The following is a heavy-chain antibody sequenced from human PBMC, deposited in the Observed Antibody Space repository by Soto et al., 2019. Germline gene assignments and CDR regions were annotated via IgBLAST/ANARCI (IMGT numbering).Heavy chain of an antibody. CDR2: TYYRSKWYD. Sequence: QSQTLSLTCAISGDSVSSNSAAWNWIRQSPSRGLEWLGRTYYRSKWYDDYAVSVKSRITINPDTSKNQFSLQLNSVTPEDTAVYYCARVGSSGWYVDPYFDYWGQGTLVTVSS. J-gene: IGHJ4*02. CDR1: GDSVSSNSAA. D-gene: IGHD6-19*01. V-gene: IGHV6-1*01. CDR3: ARVGSSGWYVDPYFDY.